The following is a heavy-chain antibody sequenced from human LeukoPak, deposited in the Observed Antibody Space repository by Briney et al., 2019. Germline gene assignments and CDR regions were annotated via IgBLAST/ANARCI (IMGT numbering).Heavy chain of an antibody. CDR3: ARTATWNYFDY. Sequence: PSETLSLTCTVSGGSISSYYWSWIRQPPGKGLEWIGYIYYSGSTNYNPSLKSRVTISVDTSKNQFSLKLSSVTAADTAVYYCARTATWNYFDYWGQGTLVTVSS. V-gene: IGHV4-59*01. J-gene: IGHJ4*02. CDR2: IYYSGST. CDR1: GGSISSYY. D-gene: IGHD5-12*01.